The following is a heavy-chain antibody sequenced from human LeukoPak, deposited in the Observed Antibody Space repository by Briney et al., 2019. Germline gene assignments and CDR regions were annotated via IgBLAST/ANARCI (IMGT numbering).Heavy chain of an antibody. V-gene: IGHV3-7*01. CDR1: GFIFSTYW. Sequence: PGGSLRLSCAASGFIFSTYWMSWVRQAPGKGLEWVANIKQDGSEKYYVDSVKGRFTISRDNAKNSLYLQMNRLRAEDTAVYFCSRDLTNTTWPEVFDPWGQGTLVTVSS. J-gene: IGHJ5*02. CDR2: IKQDGSEK. D-gene: IGHD5-24*01. CDR3: SRDLTNTTWPEVFDP.